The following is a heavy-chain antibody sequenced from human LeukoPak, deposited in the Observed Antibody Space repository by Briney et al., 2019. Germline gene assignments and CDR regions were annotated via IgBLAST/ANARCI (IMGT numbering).Heavy chain of an antibody. J-gene: IGHJ4*02. D-gene: IGHD5-12*01. Sequence: GGSLRLSCAASGFTFSNYAMSWARQAPGKGLEWVSTLSGSGASTYYVDSVKGRFTISRDNSENTLSLQINSPRAEHTPVYYFGKAGSGATIWTHFDCWGQGTLVTVSS. CDR1: GFTFSNYA. CDR3: GKAGSGATIWTHFDC. CDR2: LSGSGAST. V-gene: IGHV3-23*01.